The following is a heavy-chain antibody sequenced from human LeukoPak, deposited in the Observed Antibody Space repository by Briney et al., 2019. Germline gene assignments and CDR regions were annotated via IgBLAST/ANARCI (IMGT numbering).Heavy chain of an antibody. Sequence: SETLSLTCAVSGYSISSGYYWGWFRQPPGTGLEWIACIYHSGSTYYNPSLKSRVTMSVDTSKNQFSLRLTSLTAADTAVYYCARQGGSSSPYYFYYMDVWGKGTTVTVSS. CDR3: ARQGGSSSPYYFYYMDV. J-gene: IGHJ6*03. V-gene: IGHV4-38-2*01. D-gene: IGHD6-13*01. CDR1: GYSISSGYY. CDR2: IYHSGST.